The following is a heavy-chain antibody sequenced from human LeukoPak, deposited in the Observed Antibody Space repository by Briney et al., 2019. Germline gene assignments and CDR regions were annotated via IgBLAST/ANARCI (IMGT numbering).Heavy chain of an antibody. Sequence: GGSLRLSCAASGFTFSSYWMSCVGQAPGKGVEGVANIKQDGSEKYYVDSVKGRFTISRDNAKNSLYLQMNSLRAEDTAVYYCARAILVPAAIIYFDYWGQGTLVTVSS. V-gene: IGHV3-7*01. J-gene: IGHJ4*02. CDR3: ARAILVPAAIIYFDY. CDR1: GFTFSSYW. CDR2: IKQDGSEK. D-gene: IGHD2-2*01.